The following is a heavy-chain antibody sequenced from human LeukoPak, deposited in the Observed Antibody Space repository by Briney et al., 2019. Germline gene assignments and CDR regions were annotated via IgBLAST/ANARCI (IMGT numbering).Heavy chain of an antibody. J-gene: IGHJ4*02. CDR2: MNPNSGNT. CDR3: TRGSGGRRDN. V-gene: IGHV1-8*01. Sequence: AASVKVSCKASGYTFTSCDINWVRQATGQGLEWMGWMNPNSGNTGYGQSFQGRITMTRDISIGTAYMELSNLTSEDTAIYYCTRGSGGRRDNWGQGTLVTVSA. CDR1: GYTFTSCD. D-gene: IGHD4-23*01.